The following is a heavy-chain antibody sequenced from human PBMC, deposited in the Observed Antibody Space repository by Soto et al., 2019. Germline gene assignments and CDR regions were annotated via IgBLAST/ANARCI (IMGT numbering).Heavy chain of an antibody. D-gene: IGHD4-17*01. V-gene: IGHV1-69*13. Sequence: ASVKVSCKASGGTFSSYAISWVRQAPGQGLEWMGGIIPIFGAANYAQKFQGRVTITADESTSTAYMELSSLRSEDTAVYYCASGGAGYGGNSEDDAFDIWGQGTMVTVSS. CDR3: ASGGAGYGGNSEDDAFDI. J-gene: IGHJ3*02. CDR2: IIPIFGAA. CDR1: GGTFSSYA.